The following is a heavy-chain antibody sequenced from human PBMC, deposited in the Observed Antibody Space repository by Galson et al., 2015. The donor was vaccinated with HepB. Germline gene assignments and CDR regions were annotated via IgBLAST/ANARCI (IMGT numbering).Heavy chain of an antibody. J-gene: IGHJ3*02. V-gene: IGHV4-31*03. D-gene: IGHD3-22*01. Sequence: TLSLTCSVSGGSISRGGYYWGWIRQHPGEGLEWIGYIYFSGNSYYNPSLKSRTTISVDTSKNQFSLKLNSVTAADTAVYYCARDRYYYDTRGYFPISAFDIWGLGTMVTVSS. CDR2: IYFSGNS. CDR1: GGSISRGGYY. CDR3: ARDRYYYDTRGYFPISAFDI.